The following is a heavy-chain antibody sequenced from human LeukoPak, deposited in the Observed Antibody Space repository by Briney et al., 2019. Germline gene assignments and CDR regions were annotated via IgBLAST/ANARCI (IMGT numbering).Heavy chain of an antibody. J-gene: IGHJ5*02. V-gene: IGHV1-18*01. CDR3: AREGSGWYGNWFDP. D-gene: IGHD6-19*01. CDR1: GHTFTSYG. CDR2: ITAYNGNT. Sequence: ASVKLSCKASGHTFTSYGTSWVRQAPGQGLEWMGWITAYNGNTNYAQKLQGRVTMTTDTSTSTAYMELRSLRSDGTAVYYCAREGSGWYGNWFDPWGEGTLVTVSS.